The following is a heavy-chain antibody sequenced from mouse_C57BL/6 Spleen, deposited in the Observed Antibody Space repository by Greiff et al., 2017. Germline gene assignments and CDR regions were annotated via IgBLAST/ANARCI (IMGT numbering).Heavy chain of an antibody. D-gene: IGHD1-1*01. CDR1: GYTFTSYT. CDR3: ARAGSSSPWFAY. V-gene: IGHV1-4*01. CDR2: INPSSGYT. Sequence: VQLQQSGAELARPGASVKMSCKASGYTFTSYTMHWVKQRPGPGLEWIGYINPSSGYTKYNQKFKDKATLTAEKSSRTAYMQLSSLTSEDSAVYYCARAGSSSPWFAYWGQGTLVTVSA. J-gene: IGHJ3*01.